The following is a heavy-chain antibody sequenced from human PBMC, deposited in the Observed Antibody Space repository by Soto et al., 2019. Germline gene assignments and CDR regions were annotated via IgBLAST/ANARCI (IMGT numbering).Heavy chain of an antibody. CDR3: ARSNDFWSGYLGVY. Sequence: PGGSLRLSCAATGFSFSSYWMSWVRQAPGKGLEWVANIKQDGSEKYYVDSVKGRFTISRDNAKNLLYLQMNSLRAEDTAVYYCARSNDFWSGYLGVYWGQGTLVTVSS. J-gene: IGHJ4*02. D-gene: IGHD3-3*01. V-gene: IGHV3-7*01. CDR2: IKQDGSEK. CDR1: GFSFSSYW.